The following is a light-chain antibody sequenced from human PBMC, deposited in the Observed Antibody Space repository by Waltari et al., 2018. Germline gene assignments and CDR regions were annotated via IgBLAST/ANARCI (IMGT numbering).Light chain of an antibody. J-gene: IGKJ1*01. CDR3: QQYVNYWT. CDR1: QSVNRW. V-gene: IGKV1-5*03. Sequence: DIQMTQSPSTLSASVGDRVTITCRASQSVNRWLAWYQQKPGKAPELLIYETSKLESGVPSRCSGSGSGKEFTLTISSLQPDDFGTYYCQQYVNYWTFGQGTKVEIK. CDR2: ETS.